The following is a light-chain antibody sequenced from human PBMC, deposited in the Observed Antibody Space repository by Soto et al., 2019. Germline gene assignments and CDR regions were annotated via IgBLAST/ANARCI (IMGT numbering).Light chain of an antibody. CDR1: SSNIGKNY. V-gene: IGLV1-47*01. J-gene: IGLJ2*01. CDR3: AAWDDSLNGVA. Sequence: QSVLTQPPSASGAPGQRVTISCSGGSSNIGKNYVYWYQQLPGAAPKLLIYNINQRPSGVPARFSASKSGTSASLVISGLRSEDEADYHCAAWDDSLNGVAFGGGTKLTVL. CDR2: NIN.